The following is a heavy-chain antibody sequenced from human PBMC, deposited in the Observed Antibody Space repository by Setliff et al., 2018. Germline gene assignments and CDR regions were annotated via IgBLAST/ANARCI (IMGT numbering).Heavy chain of an antibody. J-gene: IGHJ4*02. Sequence: SETLSLTCTVSGASITNINYYWGLIRQPPGKGLEWIGSIFYSDTAKYNPSLESRAAISVDSSKNQFSLKLISMTAADTAVYYCARGRNIAARLLDSWGQGTLVTVSS. D-gene: IGHD6-6*01. CDR1: GASITNINYY. CDR2: IFYSDTA. V-gene: IGHV4-39*07. CDR3: ARGRNIAARLLDS.